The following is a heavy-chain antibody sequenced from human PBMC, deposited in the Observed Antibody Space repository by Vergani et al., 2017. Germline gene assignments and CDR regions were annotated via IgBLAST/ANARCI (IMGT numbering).Heavy chain of an antibody. V-gene: IGHV1-69*13. CDR3: ARGRPLRGPPAY. Sequence: QVQLVQSGAEVKKPGASVKVSCKASGYTFTSYAISWVRQAPGQGLEWMGGIIPIFGTANYAQNFQGRVTMTADESTSTAYMELSSLRSEDTAVYYCARGRPLRGPPAYWGQGTLVTVSS. D-gene: IGHD3-10*01. CDR2: IIPIFGTA. J-gene: IGHJ4*02. CDR1: GYTFTSYA.